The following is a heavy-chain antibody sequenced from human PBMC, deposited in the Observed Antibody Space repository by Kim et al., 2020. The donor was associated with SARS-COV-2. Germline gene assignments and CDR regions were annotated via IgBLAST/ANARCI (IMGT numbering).Heavy chain of an antibody. Sequence: SETLSLTCTVSGGSITGYYWSWLRQPPGKGLEWNGSTSYSGSTDSNPSLKSRVSIPVDTSKNHFSLNLSPVTAADTAISYCARHRYYGVLTGHYNGFFFVRWGRGTLVTVSA. D-gene: IGHD3-9*01. J-gene: IGHJ2*01. CDR3: ARHRYYGVLTGHYNGFFFVR. V-gene: IGHV4-59*08. CDR1: GGSITGYY. CDR2: TSYSGST.